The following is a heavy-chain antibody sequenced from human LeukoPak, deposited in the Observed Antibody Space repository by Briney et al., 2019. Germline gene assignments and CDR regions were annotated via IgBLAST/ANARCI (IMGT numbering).Heavy chain of an antibody. Sequence: GGSLRLSCAASGFTFSSYSMNWVRQAPGKGLEWVSYISSSSSTIYHADSVKGRFTISRDNSKNTLYLQMNSLRAEDTAVYYCAAPLAYCGGDCYPDYWGQGTLVTVS. V-gene: IGHV3-48*01. D-gene: IGHD2-21*02. CDR1: GFTFSSYS. CDR3: AAPLAYCGGDCYPDY. CDR2: ISSSSSTI. J-gene: IGHJ4*02.